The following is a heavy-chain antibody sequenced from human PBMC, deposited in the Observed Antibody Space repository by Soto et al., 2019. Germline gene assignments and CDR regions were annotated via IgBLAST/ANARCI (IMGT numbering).Heavy chain of an antibody. CDR3: ARGSDPTYYDFWSGYYMFDY. CDR1: GYTFTGYY. D-gene: IGHD3-3*01. J-gene: IGHJ4*02. CDR2: MNPNSGNT. V-gene: IGHV1-8*02. Sequence: ASVKVSCKASGYTFTGYYMHWVRQAPGQGLEWMGWMNPNSGNTGYAQKFQGRVTITRNTSISTAYMELSSLRSEDTAVYYCARGSDPTYYDFWSGYYMFDYWGQGTLVTVSS.